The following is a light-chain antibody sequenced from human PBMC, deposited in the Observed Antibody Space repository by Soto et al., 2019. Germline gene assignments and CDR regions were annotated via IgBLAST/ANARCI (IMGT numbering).Light chain of an antibody. CDR3: QQYYTFYMWT. Sequence: DIPMTQSPSTLSASVGDRVSITCRASQNIGSWLAGYQQKAGKAPKLLIYKASTSESGVPSRFSGCGAGTEFTLTISGLQPGDFATYSSQQYYTFYMWTFGQGPKVEIK. J-gene: IGKJ1*01. V-gene: IGKV1-5*03. CDR2: KAS. CDR1: QNIGSW.